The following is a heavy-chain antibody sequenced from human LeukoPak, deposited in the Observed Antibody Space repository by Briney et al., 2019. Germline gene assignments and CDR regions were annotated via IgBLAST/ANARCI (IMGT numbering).Heavy chain of an antibody. CDR3: ARDAVEGDYDILTGYYGSPYYYGMDV. CDR1: GFTFSSYG. Sequence: PGGSLRLSCAASGFTFSSYGMHWVRQAPGKGLEWVAVIWYDGSNKYYADSVKGRFTISRDNSKNTLYLQMNSLRAEDTAVYYCARDAVEGDYDILTGYYGSPYYYGMDVWGQGTTVTVSS. D-gene: IGHD3-9*01. CDR2: IWYDGSNK. J-gene: IGHJ6*02. V-gene: IGHV3-33*01.